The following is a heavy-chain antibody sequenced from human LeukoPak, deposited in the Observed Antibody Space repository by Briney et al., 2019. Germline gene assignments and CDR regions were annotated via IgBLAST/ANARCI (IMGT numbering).Heavy chain of an antibody. CDR2: IYNSGST. CDR1: GGSISSGGYY. CDR3: AREIYVVREIVIPSYCDY. V-gene: IGHV4-31*03. D-gene: IGHD3-10*01. Sequence: PSQTLSLTCTVSGGSISSGGYYWSWIRQHPGKGLEWIGYIYNSGSTYYNPPLKSRVTISVDTSKNQFSLKPSSVTAADTAVYYCAREIYVVREIVIPSYCDYWGQGTLVTVSS. J-gene: IGHJ4*02.